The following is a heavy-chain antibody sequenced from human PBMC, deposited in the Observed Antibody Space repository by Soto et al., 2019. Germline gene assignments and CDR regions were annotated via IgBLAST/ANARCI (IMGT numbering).Heavy chain of an antibody. CDR3: TRPGSSTNEGDY. CDR2: IRSKANSFAT. J-gene: IGHJ4*02. V-gene: IGHV3-73*02. D-gene: IGHD2-2*01. Sequence: EVQLVESGGGLVQPGGSLKLSCAASGFTFSGSAIHWVRQASGKGLEWVGHIRSKANSFATAYAASVSGRFTISRDDSKNTAYLQMNSLKTEDTAVYFWTRPGSSTNEGDYWGQGTLVTVSS. CDR1: GFTFSGSA.